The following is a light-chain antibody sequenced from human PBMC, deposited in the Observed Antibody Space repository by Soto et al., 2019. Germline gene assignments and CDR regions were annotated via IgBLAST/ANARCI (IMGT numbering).Light chain of an antibody. V-gene: IGKV3-15*01. CDR2: AAS. Sequence: EVVVTQSPATLSVSLGGRATLSCRASQSVRTNLAWYQQKPGQAPRLLIYAASTRATGIPARFSGSGSGTEFTLTITRLQSEDFAVYYCQQYNNWPPLTFGGGTKVEIK. J-gene: IGKJ4*01. CDR3: QQYNNWPPLT. CDR1: QSVRTN.